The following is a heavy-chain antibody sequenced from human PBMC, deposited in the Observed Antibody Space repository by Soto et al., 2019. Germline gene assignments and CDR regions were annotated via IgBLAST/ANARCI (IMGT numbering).Heavy chain of an antibody. J-gene: IGHJ2*01. CDR2: IIGSGTNT. Sequence: EVQLVESGGGLVQPGGSLGLSCAASGFTFSAYGMNWVRQSPGKGLEWVSGIIGSGTNTYYADSVKGRFTVSRDNSKNTFYLQMNSLRVEATAVYYCAKGRAVAGYWYFDLWGRGTLVTVSS. V-gene: IGHV3-23*04. CDR1: GFTFSAYG. D-gene: IGHD6-19*01. CDR3: AKGRAVAGYWYFDL.